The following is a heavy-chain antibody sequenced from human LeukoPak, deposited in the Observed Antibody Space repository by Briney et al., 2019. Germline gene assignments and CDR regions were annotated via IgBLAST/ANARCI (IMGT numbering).Heavy chain of an antibody. CDR3: ARDSGDYGTRTFDY. V-gene: IGHV4-31*03. Sequence: SSETLSLTCTVSGGSISSGGYYWSWIRQHPGKGLEWIGYIYYSGSTYYNPSLKSRVTISVDTSKNQFSLKLSSVTAADTAVHYCARDSGDYGTRTFDYWGQGTLVTVSS. CDR2: IYYSGST. CDR1: GGSISSGGYY. J-gene: IGHJ4*02. D-gene: IGHD4-17*01.